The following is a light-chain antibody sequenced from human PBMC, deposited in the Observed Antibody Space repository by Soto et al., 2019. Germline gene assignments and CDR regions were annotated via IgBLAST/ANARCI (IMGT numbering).Light chain of an antibody. CDR2: GAS. V-gene: IGKV3-20*01. CDR1: QSVSSSY. Sequence: EIVLTQSPGTLSLSPGERATLSCRASQSVSSSYLAWYQQKPGQAPRLLIYGASSRATGIPDWFSGSGSGTDFTLTISRREPEDFAVYFCQQYGSSPLTFGGGTKVEIK. CDR3: QQYGSSPLT. J-gene: IGKJ4*01.